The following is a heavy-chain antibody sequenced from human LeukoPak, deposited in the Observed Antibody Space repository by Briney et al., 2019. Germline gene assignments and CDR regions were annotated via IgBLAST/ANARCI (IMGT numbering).Heavy chain of an antibody. V-gene: IGHV3-30*02. J-gene: IGHJ6*04. CDR2: IRYDGSNK. CDR1: GFTFSSYG. Sequence: GGSLRLSCAASGFTFSSYGMHWVRQAPGKGLEWVAFIRYDGSNKYYADSVKGRFTISRDNAKNSLYLQMNSLRAEDTAVYYCARGRSLSPYPRLLDVWGKGTTVTVSS. CDR3: ARGRSLSPYPRLLDV.